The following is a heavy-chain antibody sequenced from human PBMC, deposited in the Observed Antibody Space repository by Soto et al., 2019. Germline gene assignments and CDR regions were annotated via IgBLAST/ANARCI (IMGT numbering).Heavy chain of an antibody. CDR1: GYTFTSYG. D-gene: IGHD3-22*01. J-gene: IGHJ2*01. Sequence: QVQLVQSGAEVKKPGASVKVSCKASGYTFTSYGISWVRQAPGQGLEWMGWISAYNGNTNYAQKLQGRVTITTDTFTTTAYMELRSLRSDDTAVYYCASKAGDSSGYYPDWYFDLWGRGTLVTVSS. CDR2: ISAYNGNT. V-gene: IGHV1-18*01. CDR3: ASKAGDSSGYYPDWYFDL.